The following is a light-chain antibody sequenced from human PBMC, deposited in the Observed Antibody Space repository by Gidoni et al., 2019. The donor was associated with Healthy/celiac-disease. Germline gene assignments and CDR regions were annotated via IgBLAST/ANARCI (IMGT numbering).Light chain of an antibody. CDR1: QSISSY. CDR2: AAS. J-gene: IGKJ1*01. V-gene: IGKV1-39*01. Sequence: DIQMTQSPSSLSASVGDRVTVTCRASQSISSYLNWYQQIPGKAPKLLIYAASSLQSGVPSRFSGSGSGTDFTLTISSLQPEDFATYYCQQSYSTPQTFGQXTKVEIK. CDR3: QQSYSTPQT.